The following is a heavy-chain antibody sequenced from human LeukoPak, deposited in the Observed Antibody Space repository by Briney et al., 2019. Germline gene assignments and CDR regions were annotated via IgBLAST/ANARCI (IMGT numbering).Heavy chain of an antibody. D-gene: IGHD4-17*01. Sequence: SVGSLRLSCAASGFTFSSYGMHWVRQAPGKGLEWVAVIWYDGSNKYYADSVKGRFTISTDNSKNTLYLQMNSLRAAYTAVYYCAREKGDYGLKWGRGTLVTVSS. J-gene: IGHJ4*02. CDR1: GFTFSSYG. CDR2: IWYDGSNK. CDR3: AREKGDYGLK. V-gene: IGHV3-33*01.